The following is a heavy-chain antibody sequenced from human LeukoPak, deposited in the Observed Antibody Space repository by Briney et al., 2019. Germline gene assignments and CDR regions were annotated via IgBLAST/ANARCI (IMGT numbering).Heavy chain of an antibody. D-gene: IGHD3-22*01. CDR3: AKGYLYDSSGPITRYFEY. V-gene: IGHV3-23*01. CDR1: RFTFSRYA. J-gene: IGHJ4*02. CDR2: ISGDSYTT. Sequence: SGGSLRLSCAASRFTFSRYATNWVRQAPGKGLEWVSVISGDSYTTYCGDSVKGRFTISRDNSKNTLYLQMNSLRAEDTAVYYCAKGYLYDSSGPITRYFEYWGQGTLVTVSS.